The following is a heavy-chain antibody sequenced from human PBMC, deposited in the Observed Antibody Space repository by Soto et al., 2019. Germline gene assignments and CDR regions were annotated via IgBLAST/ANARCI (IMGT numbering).Heavy chain of an antibody. Sequence: GGSLRLSCAASGFTFSKYAMTWARQAPGKGLEWVSAISYNGGGTYYVDSVKGRFTISRDNSKNTLYLQMNNLRAEDTAVYYCAKDNCISTSCYRLYNWFDPWGQGTLVTVSS. D-gene: IGHD2-2*01. CDR1: GFTFSKYA. V-gene: IGHV3-23*01. J-gene: IGHJ5*02. CDR2: ISYNGGGT. CDR3: AKDNCISTSCYRLYNWFDP.